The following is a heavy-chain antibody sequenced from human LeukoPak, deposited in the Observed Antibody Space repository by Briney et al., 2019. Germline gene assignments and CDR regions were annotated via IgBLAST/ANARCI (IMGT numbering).Heavy chain of an antibody. CDR1: GYTFTGYY. CDR2: INLNSGGT. CDR3: ARDLGSYPFDY. V-gene: IGHV1-2*06. D-gene: IGHD1-26*01. J-gene: IGHJ4*02. Sequence: SSVTVSFKASGYTFTGYYMHWVRQAPGPGLGGRGRINLNSGGTNYAQKFQGRVTMTRGTSISTAYMELSRLRSDGTAVYYCARDLGSYPFDYWGQGTLVTVSS.